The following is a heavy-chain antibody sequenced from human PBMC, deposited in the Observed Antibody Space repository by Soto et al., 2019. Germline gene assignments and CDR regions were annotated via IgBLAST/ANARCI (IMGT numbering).Heavy chain of an antibody. Sequence: KQSQTLSLTCTVSGGSISSSSYYWGWIRQPPGKGLEWIGSIYYSGSTYYNPSLKSRVTISVDTSKNQFSLKLSSVTAADTAVYYCASGCYDFWSGFMCWFDPWGQGTLVTVSS. V-gene: IGHV4-39*01. CDR1: GGSISSSSYY. CDR2: IYYSGST. J-gene: IGHJ5*02. CDR3: ASGCYDFWSGFMCWFDP. D-gene: IGHD3-3*01.